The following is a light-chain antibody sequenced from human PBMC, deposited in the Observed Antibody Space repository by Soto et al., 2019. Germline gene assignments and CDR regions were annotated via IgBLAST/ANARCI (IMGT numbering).Light chain of an antibody. CDR1: SSNIGGNY. CDR3: ATWDASLSGNII. Sequence: QSVLTQPPSTSGTPGQRVTIPCFGSSSNIGGNYVFWYQHLPGTAPKLLIYRNNQRPSGVPDRFSGSKFGTSASLAISGLRAEDEADYYCATWDASLSGNIIFGGGTQLTVL. CDR2: RNN. V-gene: IGLV1-47*01. J-gene: IGLJ7*01.